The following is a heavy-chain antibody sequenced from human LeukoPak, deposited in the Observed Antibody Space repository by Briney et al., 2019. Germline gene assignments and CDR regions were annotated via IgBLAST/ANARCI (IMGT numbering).Heavy chain of an antibody. CDR1: GFTFSSYA. Sequence: PGRSLRLSCAASGFTFSSYAMHWVRQAPGKGLEWVTIISYDGSNKYYADSVKGRFTISRDNSKNTLYLQMNSLRAEDTAVYYCANLIAAAGMNYYYYMDVWGKGTTVTISS. V-gene: IGHV3-30*04. CDR3: ANLIAAAGMNYYYYMDV. CDR2: ISYDGSNK. D-gene: IGHD6-13*01. J-gene: IGHJ6*03.